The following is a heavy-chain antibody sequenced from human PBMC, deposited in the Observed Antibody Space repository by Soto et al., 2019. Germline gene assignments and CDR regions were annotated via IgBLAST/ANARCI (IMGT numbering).Heavy chain of an antibody. V-gene: IGHV3-7*01. D-gene: IGHD3-10*01. Sequence: PGGSLRLSCTASQFSLSTFWRNWVRQAPGKGLEWVANIKSDGSATDYVDSVRGRFAISRDNAKNSLYLQMNSPRAEDTAVYFCARAPESFSYGLDVWGQGTTVTVSS. CDR3: ARAPESFSYGLDV. CDR2: IKSDGSAT. CDR1: QFSLSTFW. J-gene: IGHJ6*02.